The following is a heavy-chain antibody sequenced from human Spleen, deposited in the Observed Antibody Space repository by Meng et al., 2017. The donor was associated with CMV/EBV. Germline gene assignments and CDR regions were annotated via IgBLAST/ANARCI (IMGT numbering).Heavy chain of an antibody. Sequence: SETLSLTCAVYGGSFSGYYWSWIRQPPGKGLEWIGYIYYSGSTNYNPSLKSRVTISVDTSKNQFSLKLSSVTAADTAVYYCARGSSPGYYYYGMDVWGQGTTVTVSS. CDR2: IYYSGST. J-gene: IGHJ6*02. V-gene: IGHV4-34*11. CDR3: ARGSSPGYYYYGMDV. D-gene: IGHD6-6*01. CDR1: GGSFSGYY.